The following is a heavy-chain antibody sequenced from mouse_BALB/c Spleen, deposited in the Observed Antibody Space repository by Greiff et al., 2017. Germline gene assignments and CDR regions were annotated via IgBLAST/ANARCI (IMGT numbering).Heavy chain of an antibody. CDR3: TRYWEYYFDY. CDR2: ISSGGSYT. Sequence: EVQGVESGGGLVKPGGSLKLSCAASGFTFSSYTMSWVRQTPEKRLEWVATISSGGSYTYYPDSVKGRFTISRDNAKNTLYLQMSSLKSEDTAMYYCTRYWEYYFDYWGQGTTLTVSS. CDR1: GFTFSSYT. V-gene: IGHV5-6-4*01. D-gene: IGHD4-1*01. J-gene: IGHJ2*01.